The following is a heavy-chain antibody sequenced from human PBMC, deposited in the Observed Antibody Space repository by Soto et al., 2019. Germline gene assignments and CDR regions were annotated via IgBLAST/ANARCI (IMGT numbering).Heavy chain of an antibody. V-gene: IGHV3-48*03. D-gene: IGHD6-6*01. CDR3: ARDSRGGAARRPTFYY. CDR1: GITFSSFE. Sequence: EVQLAESGGGLAQPGGSLRLSCVGSGITFSSFEMNWVRQTPGKGLEWLSYIGRSGETIYYADSVKGRFTISRDNAKSSLFLQMNGLRDEDTGIYYCARDSRGGAARRPTFYYWGRGTLVTVSS. J-gene: IGHJ4*02. CDR2: IGRSGETI.